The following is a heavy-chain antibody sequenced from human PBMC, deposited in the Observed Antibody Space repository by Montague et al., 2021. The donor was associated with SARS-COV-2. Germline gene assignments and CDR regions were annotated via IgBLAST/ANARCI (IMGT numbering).Heavy chain of an antibody. V-gene: IGHV6-1*01. CDR2: TYYRSKWYN. J-gene: IGHJ5*02. CDR3: ARHALRFVAGTHNWFDP. Sequence: CAISGDSVASNSAAWNGIRQAPSRGLEWLGRTYYRSKWYNDYAVSVKSRITINPDTSKNQFSLQLSSVTAADTAVYYCARHALRFVAGTHNWFDPWGQGTMVTVSS. CDR1: GDSVASNSAA. D-gene: IGHD6-19*01.